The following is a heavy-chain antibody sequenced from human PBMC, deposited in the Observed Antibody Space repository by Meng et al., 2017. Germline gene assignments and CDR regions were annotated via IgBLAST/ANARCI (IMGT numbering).Heavy chain of an antibody. V-gene: IGHV3-23*01. D-gene: IGHD2/OR15-2a*01. J-gene: IGHJ4*02. Sequence: GGSLRLPCAAPGFTFSSYAMSWVRQAPEKGLEWVSAISGSGGSTYYADSVRGRFTISRDNSKNTLYLQMNSLRAEDTAVYYCAKDILLQFDYWGQGTLVTVSS. CDR1: GFTFSSYA. CDR2: ISGSGGST. CDR3: AKDILLQFDY.